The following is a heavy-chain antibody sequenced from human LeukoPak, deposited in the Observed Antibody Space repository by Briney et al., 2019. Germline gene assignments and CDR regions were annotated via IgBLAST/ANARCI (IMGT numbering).Heavy chain of an antibody. V-gene: IGHV4-34*01. Sequence: SETLSLTCAVYGGSFSGYYWSWIRQPPGKGLKWIGEINHSGSTNYDPSLKSRVTISVDTSKNQFSLKLTSVTAADTAVDYCVRHYSGTYFNWFDPWGQGTLVTVSS. J-gene: IGHJ5*02. CDR2: INHSGST. D-gene: IGHD1-26*01. CDR3: VRHYSGTYFNWFDP. CDR1: GGSFSGYY.